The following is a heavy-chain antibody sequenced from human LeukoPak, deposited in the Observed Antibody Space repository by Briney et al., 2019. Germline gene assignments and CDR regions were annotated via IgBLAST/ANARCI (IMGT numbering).Heavy chain of an antibody. CDR2: IGTAGDT. CDR1: GFTFSSYD. Sequence: PGGSLRLSCAASGFTFSSYDMHWVRQATGKGLEWVSAIGTAGDTYYPGSVKGRFTISRENAKNSLYLQMNSLRAGDTAVYYCAREKPQGTYYDILTGSPKYGMDVWGQGTTVTVSS. D-gene: IGHD3-9*01. V-gene: IGHV3-13*01. CDR3: AREKPQGTYYDILTGSPKYGMDV. J-gene: IGHJ6*02.